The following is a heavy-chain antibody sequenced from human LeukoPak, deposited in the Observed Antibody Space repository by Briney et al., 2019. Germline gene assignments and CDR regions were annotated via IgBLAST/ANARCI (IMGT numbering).Heavy chain of an antibody. J-gene: IGHJ3*02. CDR3: ARPMKSIAAAGGGHDEFDI. V-gene: IGHV1-2*02. CDR1: GYIFTGYY. CDR2: INPNSGGT. D-gene: IGHD6-25*01. Sequence: GASVKVSCRASGYIFTGYYMEWVRQAPGQGLEWMGWINPNSGGTHYPQKFQGRVTMTRETSISPAYMERSRLRSDDTAVYYCARPMKSIAAAGGGHDEFDIWGQGTMVTVSS.